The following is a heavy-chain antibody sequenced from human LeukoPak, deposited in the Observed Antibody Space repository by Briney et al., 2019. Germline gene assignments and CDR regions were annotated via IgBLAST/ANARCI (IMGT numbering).Heavy chain of an antibody. CDR3: ARIEQNVEVAFDM. CDR1: GDSISSDY. J-gene: IGHJ3*02. Sequence: PSETPSLTCTASGDSISSDYWSWIRQPPGKGLEWIGYIHYSGFTNYNPSLKSRLTMSIDTSKNQFSLNLSSVTAADTAVYYCARIEQNVEVAFDMWGQGTGVTDSS. CDR2: IHYSGFT. V-gene: IGHV4-59*01. D-gene: IGHD2-2*01.